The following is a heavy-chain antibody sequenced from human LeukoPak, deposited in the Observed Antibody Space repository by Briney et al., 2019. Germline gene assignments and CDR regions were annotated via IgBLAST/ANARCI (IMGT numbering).Heavy chain of an antibody. D-gene: IGHD1-26*01. CDR1: GFTFSSYW. V-gene: IGHV3-7*01. J-gene: IGHJ4*02. CDR3: ARSSIRSGSYRFLYFDY. CDR2: IKQDGSEK. Sequence: PGGSLRLSCAASGFTFSSYWMSWVRQAPGKGLEWVANIKQDGSEKYYVGSVKGRFTISRDNTKNSLYLQMNSLRAEDTAVYYCARSSIRSGSYRFLYFDYWGQGTLVTVSS.